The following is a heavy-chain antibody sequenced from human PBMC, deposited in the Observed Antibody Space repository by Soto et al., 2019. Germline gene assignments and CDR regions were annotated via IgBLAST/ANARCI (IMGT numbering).Heavy chain of an antibody. J-gene: IGHJ6*02. CDR3: ARVGGGNYGGYYYYGMDV. V-gene: IGHV3-13*01. CDR1: GFTFSNYD. D-gene: IGHD4-17*01. Sequence: EVQLVESGGGLVQTGGSLRLSCAASGFTFSNYDMHWVRQVKGKGLEWVSVIGTAGDTYYPASVKGRFTISRENGKNSLYLEMNNVRAGDTAGYYCARVGGGNYGGYYYYGMDVWGQGTTVTVSS. CDR2: IGTAGDT.